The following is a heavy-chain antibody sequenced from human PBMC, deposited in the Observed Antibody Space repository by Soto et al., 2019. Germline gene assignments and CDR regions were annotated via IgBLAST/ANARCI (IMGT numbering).Heavy chain of an antibody. CDR3: ASHYDSSGYYYRGLDY. D-gene: IGHD3-22*01. V-gene: IGHV1-69*12. CDR2: IIPIFGTA. CDR1: GGTFSSYA. J-gene: IGHJ4*02. Sequence: QVQLVQSGAEVHKPGSSVKVSCKASGGTFSSYAISWVRQAPGQGLEWMGGIIPIFGTADYAQKFQGRVTITADESTSTAYRELSSLRSEDTAVYYCASHYDSSGYYYRGLDYWGQGTLGTVSS.